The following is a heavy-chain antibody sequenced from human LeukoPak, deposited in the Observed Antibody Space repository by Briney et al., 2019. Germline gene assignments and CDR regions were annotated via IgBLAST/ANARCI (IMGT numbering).Heavy chain of an antibody. V-gene: IGHV5-51*01. D-gene: IGHD6-13*01. Sequence: PGESLKISCKGSGYRFTNYWISWVRQMPGKSLEGMGIIYPGDSDTRYSPSFQGQVTLSADKSISTAYLQWSSLKASESAMYYCARRAAGRHYYYGMDVWGQGTTVTV. CDR2: IYPGDSDT. J-gene: IGHJ6*02. CDR1: GYRFTNYW. CDR3: ARRAAGRHYYYGMDV.